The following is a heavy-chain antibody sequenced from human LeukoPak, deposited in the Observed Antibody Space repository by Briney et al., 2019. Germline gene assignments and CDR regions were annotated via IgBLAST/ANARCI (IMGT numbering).Heavy chain of an antibody. V-gene: IGHV3-69-1*01. D-gene: IGHD1-26*01. J-gene: IGHJ1*01. CDR1: GFTFSDYY. Sequence: PGGSLRLSCAASGFTFSDYYMSWIRQAPGKGLEWVSSISSSSYIYYADSVKGRFTISRDNAKNSLYLQMNSLRAEDTAVYYCARDPYSGSLKPQYFQHWGQGTLVTVSS. CDR3: ARDPYSGSLKPQYFQH. CDR2: ISSSSYI.